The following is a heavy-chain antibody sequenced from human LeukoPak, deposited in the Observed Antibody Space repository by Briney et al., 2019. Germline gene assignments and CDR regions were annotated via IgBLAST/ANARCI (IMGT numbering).Heavy chain of an antibody. CDR3: ARQEYYYDSTGYYFRGPGQFDL. CDR2: IYPGDSDT. D-gene: IGHD3-22*01. Sequence: ESLKIYCKGSGYSFTTYWIGWVRQMPGKGLEWTGIIYPGDSDTRYSPSFQGHVTISADKSISTAYLQWSSLKASDTAMYYCARQEYYYDSTGYYFRGPGQFDLWGQGTLVTVSS. V-gene: IGHV5-51*01. J-gene: IGHJ4*02. CDR1: GYSFTTYW.